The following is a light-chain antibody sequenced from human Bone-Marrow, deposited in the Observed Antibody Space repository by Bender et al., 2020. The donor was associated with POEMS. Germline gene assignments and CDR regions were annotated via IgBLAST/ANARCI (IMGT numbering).Light chain of an antibody. CDR2: GNT. V-gene: IGLV1-40*01. CDR3: QSYDIRLSGSV. CDR1: GSNIGAGYD. J-gene: IGLJ2*01. Sequence: QSVLTQSPSVSGAPGQRVTISCTGSGSNIGAGYDVHWYQQLPGTAPKFLIYGNTNRPSGVPDRFSGSKSDTSASLAITGLQAEDEAIYYCQSYDIRLSGSVFGGGTKLTVL.